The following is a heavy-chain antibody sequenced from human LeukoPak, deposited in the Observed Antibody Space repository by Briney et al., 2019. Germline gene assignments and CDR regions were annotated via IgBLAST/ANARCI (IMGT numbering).Heavy chain of an antibody. CDR3: ARRIVVVIAHDAFDI. CDR1: GGSISSGSYY. J-gene: IGHJ3*02. V-gene: IGHV4-39*01. D-gene: IGHD2-21*01. Sequence: NPSETLSLTCTVSGGSISSGSYYWGWIRQPPGKGLEWIGSIYYSGSTYYNPSLKSRVTISVDTSKNQFSLKLSSVTAADTAVYYCARRIVVVIAHDAFDIWGQGTMVTVSS. CDR2: IYYSGST.